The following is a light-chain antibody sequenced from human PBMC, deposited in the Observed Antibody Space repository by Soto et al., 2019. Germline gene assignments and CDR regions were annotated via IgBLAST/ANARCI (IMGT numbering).Light chain of an antibody. CDR1: QGISTY. CDR3: QQSYSTTWT. V-gene: IGKV1-39*01. CDR2: AAS. Sequence: DIQMTQSPSSLSASVGDRVTITYRASQGISTYLNWYQQKPGKAPKLLIYAASSLQSGVPSRFSGSGSETDFTLTISSLQPEDFATYSCQQSYSTTWTFGQGTKVDI. J-gene: IGKJ1*01.